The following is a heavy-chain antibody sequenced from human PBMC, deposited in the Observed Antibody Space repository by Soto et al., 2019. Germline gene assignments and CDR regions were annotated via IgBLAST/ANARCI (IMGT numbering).Heavy chain of an antibody. D-gene: IGHD2-8*02. CDR1: GYTFLTYG. CDR2: ISSYNGIT. V-gene: IGHV1-18*01. Sequence: QVLLVQSGAEVKKPGASLKVSCKASGYTFLTYGLTWVRQAPGEGLEWMGWISSYNGITNYARQFQGRVTMTADTSTNTGYVELRDLRSDDTAVHFCARALLHTLVVPDFDYWGQGTLATVSS. CDR3: ARALLHTLVVPDFDY. J-gene: IGHJ4*02.